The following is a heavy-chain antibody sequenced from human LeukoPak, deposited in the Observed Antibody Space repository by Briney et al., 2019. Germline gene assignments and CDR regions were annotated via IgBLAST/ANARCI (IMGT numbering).Heavy chain of an antibody. CDR2: IYTSGST. V-gene: IGHV4-4*07. D-gene: IGHD3-16*01. CDR1: GGSINTYY. Sequence: SETLSLTCTVSGGSINTYYWSWIRQPAGKGLEWIGRIYTSGSTDYNPSLKSRVTMPVDTSKNQFSLKLNSVTAADTAVYYCARERGLWPAYDYCMDVWGKGTMVTVSS. J-gene: IGHJ6*03. CDR3: ARERGLWPAYDYCMDV.